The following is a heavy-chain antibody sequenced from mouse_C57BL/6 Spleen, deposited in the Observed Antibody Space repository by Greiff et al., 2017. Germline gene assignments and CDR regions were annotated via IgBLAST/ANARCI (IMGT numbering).Heavy chain of an antibody. J-gene: IGHJ2*01. CDR3: ARGLNWDFDY. Sequence: VQLQQSGPELVKPGASVKISCKASGYTFTDYYMNWVKQSHGKSLEWIGDINPNNGGTSYNQKFKGKATLTVDKSSSTAYMELRSLTSEDSAVYYCARGLNWDFDYWGQGTTLTVSS. CDR2: INPNNGGT. D-gene: IGHD4-1*01. V-gene: IGHV1-26*01. CDR1: GYTFTDYY.